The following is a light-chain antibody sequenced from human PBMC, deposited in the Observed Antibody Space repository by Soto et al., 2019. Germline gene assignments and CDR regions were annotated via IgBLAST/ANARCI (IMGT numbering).Light chain of an antibody. Sequence: ATLSCRASQSVGSSLAWYQQKPGQAPRLLICDASNRATGIPDRFSGSGSGTDFTLIINRLEPEDVAIYYCQQYGGSPRITFGQGTRLEIK. CDR1: QSVGSS. CDR2: DAS. CDR3: QQYGGSPRIT. V-gene: IGKV3-20*01. J-gene: IGKJ5*01.